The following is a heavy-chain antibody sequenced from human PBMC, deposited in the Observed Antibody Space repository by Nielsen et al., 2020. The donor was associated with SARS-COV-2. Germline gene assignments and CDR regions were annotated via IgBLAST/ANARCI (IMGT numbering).Heavy chain of an antibody. J-gene: IGHJ4*02. V-gene: IGHV3-30*18. D-gene: IGHD6-19*01. CDR1: GFTFSNYG. Sequence: GESLKISCAASGFTFSNYGIHWVRQAPGKGLEWVAVITYDGSDKYYADSVKGRFTISGDNSKNTLYLQMNSLRAEDTAVYYCAKVSAPGWSLLYYFDYWGQGTLVTVSS. CDR3: AKVSAPGWSLLYYFDY. CDR2: ITYDGSDK.